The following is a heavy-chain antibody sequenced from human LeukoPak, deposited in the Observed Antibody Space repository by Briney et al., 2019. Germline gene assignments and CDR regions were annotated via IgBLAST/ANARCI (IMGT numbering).Heavy chain of an antibody. CDR3: AREGYNWNTRDIDY. D-gene: IGHD1-1*01. J-gene: IGHJ4*02. CDR1: GFTFSSYS. CDR2: ISSSSSYI. V-gene: IGHV3-21*01. Sequence: TGGSLRLSCAASGFTFSSYSMNWVRQAPGKGLEWVSSISSSSSYIYYADSVKGRFTISRDNAKNSLYLQMNSLRAEDTAVYYCAREGYNWNTRDIDYWGQGTLVTVSS.